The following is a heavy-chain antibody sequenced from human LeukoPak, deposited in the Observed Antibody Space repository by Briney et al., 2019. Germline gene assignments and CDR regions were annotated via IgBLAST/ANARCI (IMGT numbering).Heavy chain of an antibody. V-gene: IGHV1-69*13. CDR3: ARELLIVKENYYYYGMDV. Sequence: ASVKVSCKASGGTFSSYAISWVRQAPGQGLEWMGGIIPIFGTANHAQKFQGRVTITADESTSTAYMELSSLRSEDTAVYYCARELLIVKENYYYYGMDVWGQGTTVTVSS. CDR2: IIPIFGTA. CDR1: GGTFSSYA. D-gene: IGHD2-15*01. J-gene: IGHJ6*02.